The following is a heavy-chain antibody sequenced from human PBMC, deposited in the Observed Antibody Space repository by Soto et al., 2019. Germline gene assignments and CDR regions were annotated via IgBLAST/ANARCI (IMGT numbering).Heavy chain of an antibody. CDR2: IKHRGNT. CDR3: AGDAKSYYHDITKYYLES. CDR1: GGSFSGYY. Sequence: QVQLQQWGAGLLKPSETLSLTCAVYGGSFSGYYWNGIRQPPGKGLVWIGEIKHRGNTNYNPSLKSRVTITVEAYKNQFSLELRSVTAADPGVYYCAGDAKSYYHDITKYYLESWGLGTLVTVSS. V-gene: IGHV4-34*01. D-gene: IGHD3-9*01. J-gene: IGHJ4*02.